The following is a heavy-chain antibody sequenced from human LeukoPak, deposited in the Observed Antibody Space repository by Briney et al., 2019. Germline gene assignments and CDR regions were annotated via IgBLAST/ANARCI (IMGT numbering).Heavy chain of an antibody. Sequence: PSETLSLTCAVYGGSFSGHYWSWIRQPPGKGLEWIGEINHSGSTNYNPSLKSRVTISVDTPKNQFSLKLSSVTAADTAVYHCARFAVGAQGDGGGGSLYYFDYWGQGTLVTVSS. D-gene: IGHD1-26*01. J-gene: IGHJ4*02. CDR3: ARFAVGAQGDGGGGSLYYFDY. CDR2: INHSGST. V-gene: IGHV4-34*01. CDR1: GGSFSGHY.